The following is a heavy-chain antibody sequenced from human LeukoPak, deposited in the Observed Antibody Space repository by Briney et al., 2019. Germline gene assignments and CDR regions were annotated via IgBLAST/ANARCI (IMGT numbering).Heavy chain of an antibody. D-gene: IGHD1-1*01. CDR3: ATYKNQPHTLFFDF. CDR2: INEDGSEK. V-gene: IGHV3-7*02. J-gene: IGHJ4*02. CDR1: GFTFSSYA. Sequence: GGSLRLSCAASGFTFSSYAMSWVRQAPGKGLEWVANINEDGSEKNYVDSVKGRFTTSRDNARNSLSLQMNSLRSEDTAVYYCATYKNQPHTLFFDFWGQGALVTVSA.